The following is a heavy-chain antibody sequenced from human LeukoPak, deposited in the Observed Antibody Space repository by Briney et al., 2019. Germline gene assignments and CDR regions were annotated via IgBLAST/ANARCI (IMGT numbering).Heavy chain of an antibody. Sequence: PGGSLRLSCAASGFTFSTYAMHWVRQAPGKGLEWVAVISYDGSTKYYADSVKGRFTISRDNSKNTLYLQTNSLRAEDTAVYYCARDMTVVVITTGGFDYWGQGALVTVSS. D-gene: IGHD3-22*01. CDR1: GFTFSTYA. J-gene: IGHJ4*02. CDR2: ISYDGSTK. CDR3: ARDMTVVVITTGGFDY. V-gene: IGHV3-30-3*01.